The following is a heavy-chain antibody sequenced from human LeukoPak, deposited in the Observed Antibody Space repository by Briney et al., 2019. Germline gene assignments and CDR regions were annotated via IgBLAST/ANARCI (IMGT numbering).Heavy chain of an antibody. D-gene: IGHD4-23*01. CDR1: GYTFTDYY. Sequence: ASVKVSCKASGYTFTDYYIHWVRQAPGQGREWMGWINPNSGGTTYAQKFQGRVTMTRDTSISTAYMELSRLISDDTAVYYCARGDYGGTFDYWGQGTLVTVSS. V-gene: IGHV1-2*02. CDR3: ARGDYGGTFDY. CDR2: INPNSGGT. J-gene: IGHJ4*02.